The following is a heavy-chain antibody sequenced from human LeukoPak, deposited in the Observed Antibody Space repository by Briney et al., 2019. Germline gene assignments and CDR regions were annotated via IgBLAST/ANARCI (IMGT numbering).Heavy chain of an antibody. CDR2: ITTYNGNT. D-gene: IGHD2-2*01. V-gene: IGHV1-18*01. Sequence: ASVKVSCKASGYTFSNFGISWVRQAPGQGLEWLGWITTYNGNTNYAQKVQDRLTMTSDTSTSTAYMELRSLTSDDTAVYYCARGDRRGSSCHYYYYYMDVWGQGTTVTVSS. CDR3: ARGDRRGSSCHYYYYYMDV. J-gene: IGHJ6*02. CDR1: GYTFSNFG.